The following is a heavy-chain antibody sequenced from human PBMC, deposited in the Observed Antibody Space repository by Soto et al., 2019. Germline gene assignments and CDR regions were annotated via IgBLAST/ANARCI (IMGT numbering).Heavy chain of an antibody. CDR1: GGTFSSYA. V-gene: IGHV1-69*06. CDR3: ARDSSYYYGGSSEAFDI. J-gene: IGHJ3*02. CDR2: IIPIFGTA. D-gene: IGHD3-10*01. Sequence: SVKVSCKASGGTFSSYAISWVRQAPGQGLEWMGGIIPIFGTANYAQKFQGRVTITADKSTSTAYMELSSLRSEDTAVYYCARDSSYYYGGSSEAFDIWGQGTMVTVS.